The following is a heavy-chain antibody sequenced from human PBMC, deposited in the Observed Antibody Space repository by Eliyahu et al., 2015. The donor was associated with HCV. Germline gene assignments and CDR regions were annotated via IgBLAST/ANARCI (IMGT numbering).Heavy chain of an antibody. V-gene: IGHV6-1*01. CDR1: GDSVSXNSAX. J-gene: IGHJ6*02. CDR3: VRDPITMVRGVTVYYYSNGMDV. CDR2: TYYRSRWYN. Sequence: QVQLQQSGPGLVKPSQTLSLTCGISGDSVSXNSAXWNWXRQSPSRGLEWLGRTYYRSRWYNDYAVSVRSRITINPDTSKNQFSLQLNSVTPEDTAVYYCVRDPITMVRGVTVYYYSNGMDVWGQGTTVTVSS. D-gene: IGHD3-10*01.